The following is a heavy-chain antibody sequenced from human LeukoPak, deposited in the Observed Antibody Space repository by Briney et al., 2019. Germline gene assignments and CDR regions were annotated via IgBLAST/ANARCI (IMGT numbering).Heavy chain of an antibody. V-gene: IGHV3-64*01. CDR2: ISSSGGYT. J-gene: IGHJ4*02. D-gene: IGHD3-22*01. CDR3: ARDQGYDNRGYTFFDY. CDR1: GFSFSSYA. Sequence: GGSLRLSGTASGFSFSSYAMHWVRQAPGKGLEFVSAISSSGGYTYYANSVEGRFTFSRDNSKSTLHLQMGSLGAEDMAVYYCARDQGYDNRGYTFFDYWGQGTLVTVSS.